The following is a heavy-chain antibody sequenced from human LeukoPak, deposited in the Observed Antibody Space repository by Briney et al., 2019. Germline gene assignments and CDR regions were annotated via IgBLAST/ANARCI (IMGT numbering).Heavy chain of an antibody. V-gene: IGHV4-30-4*01. CDR2: INKKGGT. D-gene: IGHD4-17*01. J-gene: IGHJ4*02. CDR3: AREHKSYGDYPYYFDS. Sequence: PQTLSLTCTVSSDSISSGDYYWSWIRQPAGKGLEFIGYINKKGGTFYNPPLKSRVSISIDTSKNQFSLKLTSVTAADTAVYFCAREHKSYGDYPYYFDSWGQGTLVTVSS. CDR1: SDSISSGDYY.